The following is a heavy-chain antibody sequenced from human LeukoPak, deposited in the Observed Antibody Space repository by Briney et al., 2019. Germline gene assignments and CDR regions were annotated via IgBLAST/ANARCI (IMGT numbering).Heavy chain of an antibody. CDR3: ARDGDMYYYDSSGYYFGY. V-gene: IGHV4-59*12. CDR1: GGSISSYY. D-gene: IGHD3-22*01. Sequence: SETLSLTCTVSGGSISSYYWSWIRQPPGKGLEWIGYIYYSGSTNYNPSLKSRVTISVDTSKNQFSLKLSSVTAADTAVYYCARDGDMYYYDSSGYYFGYWGQGTLVTVSS. J-gene: IGHJ4*02. CDR2: IYYSGST.